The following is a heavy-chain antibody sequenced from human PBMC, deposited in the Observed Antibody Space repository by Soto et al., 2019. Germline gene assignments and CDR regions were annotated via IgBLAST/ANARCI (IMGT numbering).Heavy chain of an antibody. D-gene: IGHD3-16*02. CDR2: IYYSGST. J-gene: IGHJ4*02. CDR1: GGSISSGGYY. Sequence: SETLSLTCTVSGGSISSGGYYWSWIRQHPGKGLEWIGYIYYSGSTNYNPSLKSRVTISVDTSKNQFSLKLSSVTAADTAVYYCARESGYDYVWGSYRNPHYFDYWGQGTLVTVSS. CDR3: ARESGYDYVWGSYRNPHYFDY. V-gene: IGHV4-61*08.